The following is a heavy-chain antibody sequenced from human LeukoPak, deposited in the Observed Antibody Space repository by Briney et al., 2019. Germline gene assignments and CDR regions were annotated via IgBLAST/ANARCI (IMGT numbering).Heavy chain of an antibody. CDR1: GYSISSGYY. D-gene: IGHD5-24*01. CDR3: ARGGEMATVDF. V-gene: IGHV4-38-2*02. CDR2: IYHSGST. J-gene: IGHJ4*02. Sequence: SETLSLTCTVSGYSISSGYYWGWIRQPPGKGLEWIGSIYHSGSTDYNPYFKSRVTISVDSSKNQFSLKLTSVTAADTAVYYCARGGEMATVDFWGQGTLVTVSS.